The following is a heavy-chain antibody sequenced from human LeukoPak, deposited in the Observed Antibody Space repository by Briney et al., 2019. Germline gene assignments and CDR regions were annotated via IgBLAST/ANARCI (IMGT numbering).Heavy chain of an antibody. J-gene: IGHJ4*02. D-gene: IGHD2-2*01. CDR1: GFTFSSYA. V-gene: IGHV3-23*01. CDR3: ATWPKLGYCSSTSCYDY. Sequence: PGRSLRLSCAASGFTFSSYAMSWVRQAPGKGLEWVSAISGSGGSTYYADSVKGRFAISRDNSKNTLYLQMNSLRAEDTAVYYCATWPKLGYCSSTSCYDYWGQGTLVTVSS. CDR2: ISGSGGST.